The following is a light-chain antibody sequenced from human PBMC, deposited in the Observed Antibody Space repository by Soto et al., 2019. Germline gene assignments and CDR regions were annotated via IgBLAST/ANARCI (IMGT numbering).Light chain of an antibody. CDR1: QSVSSD. V-gene: IGKV3-15*01. CDR3: QHYNSYSEA. Sequence: EIVMTQSPATLSVSPGERATLSCRASQSVSSDLAWYHQKPGQAPRLLIYGASTRATGIPARFSGSGSGTEFTLTINRLQPDDFATYYCQHYNSYSEAFGQGTKVDIK. J-gene: IGKJ1*01. CDR2: GAS.